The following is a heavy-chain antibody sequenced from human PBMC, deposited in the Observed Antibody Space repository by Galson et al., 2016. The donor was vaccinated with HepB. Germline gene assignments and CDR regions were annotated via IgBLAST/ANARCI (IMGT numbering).Heavy chain of an antibody. J-gene: IGHJ4*02. D-gene: IGHD3-16*01. V-gene: IGHV2-70*01. CDR3: ARIGARQIDY. Sequence: PALVKPTQTLTLTCTFSGFSLTTSGMSVTWIRQPPGRALEWLALIDWDDVKYYTTSLRTRLTISKDTSKNQVVLTMTNMDPVDTGTYYCARIGARQIDYWGQGTLVTVSS. CDR1: GFSLTTSGMS. CDR2: IDWDDVK.